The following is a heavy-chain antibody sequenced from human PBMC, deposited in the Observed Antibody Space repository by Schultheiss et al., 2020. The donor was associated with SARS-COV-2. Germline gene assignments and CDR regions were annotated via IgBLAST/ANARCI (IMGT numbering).Heavy chain of an antibody. CDR1: GGSFSGYY. D-gene: IGHD3-10*01. J-gene: IGHJ5*02. CDR2: INHSGST. V-gene: IGHV4-34*01. CDR3: ARLSDYLHWFDP. Sequence: SETLSLTCAVYGGSFSGYYWSWIRQPPGKGLEWIGEINHSGSTNYNPSLKSRVTISVDTSKNQFSLKLSSVTAADTAVYYCARLSDYLHWFDPWGQGTLVTVSS.